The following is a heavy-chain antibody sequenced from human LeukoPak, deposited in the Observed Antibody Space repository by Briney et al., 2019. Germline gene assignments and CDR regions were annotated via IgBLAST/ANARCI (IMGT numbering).Heavy chain of an antibody. CDR2: VYHSGGT. Sequence: ETLSLTCTVSGYPISRGYYWGWMRQPPGKGLEWIGSVYHSGGTYQNPSLKSRVTISLDTSKNQFSLKLSSVTAADTAVYYCARDWYSSSSAGQIFDYWGQGTLVTVSS. V-gene: IGHV4-38-2*02. J-gene: IGHJ4*02. CDR3: ARDWYSSSSAGQIFDY. CDR1: GYPISRGYY. D-gene: IGHD6-6*01.